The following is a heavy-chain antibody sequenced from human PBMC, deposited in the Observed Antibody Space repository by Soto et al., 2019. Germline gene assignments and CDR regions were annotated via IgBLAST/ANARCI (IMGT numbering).Heavy chain of an antibody. CDR3: SKGGPYYYDDDKFDD. J-gene: IGHJ4*02. CDR1: GFTFSSYE. CDR2: ISSSGSTI. Sequence: GGSLRLSCAASGFTFSSYEMNWVRQAPGKGLEWVSYISSSGSTIYYADSVKGRFTISRDNAKNSLYLQMNSLRAEDTALYYCSKGGPYYYDDDKFDDWGQGTMVTVSS. V-gene: IGHV3-48*03. D-gene: IGHD3-22*01.